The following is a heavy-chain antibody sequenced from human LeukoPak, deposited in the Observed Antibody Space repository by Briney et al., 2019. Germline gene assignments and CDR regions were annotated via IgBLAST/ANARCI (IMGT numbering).Heavy chain of an antibody. CDR3: AKCDLRSGWYNDY. CDR1: GFTFSSYA. J-gene: IGHJ4*02. D-gene: IGHD6-19*01. CDR2: ISGSGGST. V-gene: IGHV3-23*01. Sequence: GGSLRLSCAASGFTFSSYAMSWVRQAPGKGLEWVSAISGSGGSTYYVDSVKGRFTISRDNSKNTLYLQMNSLRAEDTAVYYCAKCDLRSGWYNDYWGQGTLVTVSS.